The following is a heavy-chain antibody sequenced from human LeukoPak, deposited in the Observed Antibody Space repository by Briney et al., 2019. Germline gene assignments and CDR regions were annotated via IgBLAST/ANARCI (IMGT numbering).Heavy chain of an antibody. CDR1: GYTFTGYY. CDR2: INPNSGDT. CDR3: ARQNTSLLDY. D-gene: IGHD2-2*01. V-gene: IGHV1-2*02. J-gene: IGHJ4*02. Sequence: GASVKVSCKASGYTFTGYYLHWVRQAPGQGLEWMGWINPNSGDTNYAQKFQGRVTMTRDTSISTSYMELSRLRSDDTAVYYCARQNTSLLDYWGQGTLVTVSS.